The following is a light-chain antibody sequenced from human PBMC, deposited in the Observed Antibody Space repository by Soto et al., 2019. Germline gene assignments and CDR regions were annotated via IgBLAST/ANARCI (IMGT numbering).Light chain of an antibody. CDR1: ETVYQY. J-gene: IGKJ4*01. CDR3: QQRYNWPPLT. V-gene: IGKV3-11*01. CDR2: DAS. Sequence: EVVLTQSPATLSLSPGERATLSCRASETVYQYLAWYQQKPGQTPRLLIYDASNRATGIPARFSGSGSGTDFTLTISSLEPEDFAVYSCQQRYNWPPLTFGGGTRVEIK.